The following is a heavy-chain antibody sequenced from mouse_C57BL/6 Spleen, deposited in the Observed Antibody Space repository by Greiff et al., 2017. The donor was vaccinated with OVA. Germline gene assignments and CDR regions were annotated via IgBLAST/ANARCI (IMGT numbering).Heavy chain of an antibody. CDR1: GYTFTSYW. J-gene: IGHJ3*01. Sequence: QVQLKQPGAELVRPGSSVKLSCKASGYTFTSYWMHWVKQRPIQGLEWIGNIDPSDSETHYNQKFKDKATLTVDKSSSTAYMQLSSLTSEDSAVYYCARRGDGYSWFAYWGQGTLVTVSA. D-gene: IGHD2-3*01. V-gene: IGHV1-52*01. CDR2: IDPSDSET. CDR3: ARRGDGYSWFAY.